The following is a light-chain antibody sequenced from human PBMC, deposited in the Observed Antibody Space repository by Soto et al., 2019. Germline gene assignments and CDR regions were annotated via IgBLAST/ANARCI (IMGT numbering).Light chain of an antibody. Sequence: ESVLTQSPGTLSLSPGERATLSCRASQSVSSTYLAWYQQKPGQAPRLLIYGASNRATGIPDRFSGSGSGTDFTLTISRLEPDDFAVYYCQQFANSLYTFGQGTKLEI. V-gene: IGKV3-20*01. CDR2: GAS. CDR3: QQFANSLYT. J-gene: IGKJ2*01. CDR1: QSVSSTY.